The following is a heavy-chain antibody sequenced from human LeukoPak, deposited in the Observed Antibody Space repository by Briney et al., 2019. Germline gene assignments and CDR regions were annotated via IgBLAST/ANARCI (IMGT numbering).Heavy chain of an antibody. CDR3: ARGVRSYSNYVLCFDP. Sequence: PSETLSLTCAVYGGSFSGYYWSWIRQPPGKGLEWIGYIYYSGSTNYNPSLKSRVTISVDTSKNQFSLKLSSVTAADTAVYYCARGVRSYSNYVLCFDPWGQGTLVTVSS. CDR2: IYYSGST. V-gene: IGHV4-59*01. J-gene: IGHJ5*02. D-gene: IGHD4-11*01. CDR1: GGSFSGYY.